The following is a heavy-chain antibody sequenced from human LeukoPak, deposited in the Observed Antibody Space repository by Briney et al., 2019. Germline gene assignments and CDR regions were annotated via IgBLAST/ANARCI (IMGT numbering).Heavy chain of an antibody. CDR3: AREGYYGSGRVYYMDV. D-gene: IGHD3-10*01. Sequence: GASVKVSCKASGGTFSSYAISWVRQAPGQGLEWMGWISAYNGNTNYAQKLQGRVTMTTDTPTSTAYMELRSLRSDDTAVYYCAREGYYGSGRVYYMDVWGKGTTVTVSS. CDR2: ISAYNGNT. V-gene: IGHV1-18*01. J-gene: IGHJ6*03. CDR1: GGTFSSYA.